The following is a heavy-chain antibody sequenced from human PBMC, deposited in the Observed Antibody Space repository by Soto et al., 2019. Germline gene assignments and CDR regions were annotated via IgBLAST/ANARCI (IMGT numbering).Heavy chain of an antibody. CDR1: GGTFSSYA. D-gene: IGHD5-18*01. V-gene: IGHV1-69*12. J-gene: IGHJ3*02. Sequence: QVQLVQSGAEVKKPGSSVKVSCKASGGTFSSYAISWVRQAPGQGLEWMGGIIPIFGTANYAQKFQGRLTIPADESTSTAYMELSSLRSEDTAVYYCARDGGYSYGGDDAFDIWGQGTMVTVSS. CDR2: IIPIFGTA. CDR3: ARDGGYSYGGDDAFDI.